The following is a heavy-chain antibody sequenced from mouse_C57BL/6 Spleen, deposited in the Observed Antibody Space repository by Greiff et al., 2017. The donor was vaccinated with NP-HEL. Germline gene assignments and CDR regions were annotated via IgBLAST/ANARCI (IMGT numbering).Heavy chain of an antibody. V-gene: IGHV1-22*01. CDR2: INPNNGGT. D-gene: IGHD3-2*02. Sequence: EVQLQQSGPELVKPGASVKMSCKASGYTFTDYNMHWVKQSHGKSLEWIGYINPNNGGTSYNQKFKGKATLTVNKSSSTAYMELRSLTSEDSAVYYCARGGYSLSGAWFAYWGQGTLVTVSA. CDR1: GYTFTDYN. CDR3: ARGGYSLSGAWFAY. J-gene: IGHJ3*01.